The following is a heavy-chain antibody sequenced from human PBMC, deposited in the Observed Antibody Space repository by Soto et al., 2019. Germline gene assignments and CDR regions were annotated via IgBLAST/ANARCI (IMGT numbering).Heavy chain of an antibody. CDR3: VRHATQRVITVFDY. CDR2: IYYSGNT. Sequence: SETLSLTCTVSGGSIGSSPYYWGWIRQPPGKGLEWIGSIYYSGNTYYNPSLKSRVTISVDTSKNQFSLKLSSVIAADTAVYYCVRHATQRVITVFDYRAQRTLDTGSS. D-gene: IGHD3-10*01. V-gene: IGHV4-39*01. J-gene: IGHJ4*02. CDR1: GGSIGSSPYY.